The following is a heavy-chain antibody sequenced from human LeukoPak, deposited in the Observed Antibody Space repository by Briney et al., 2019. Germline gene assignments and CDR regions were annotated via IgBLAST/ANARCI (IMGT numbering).Heavy chain of an antibody. V-gene: IGHV3-15*01. Sequence: GGSLRLSCAASGFTFSNAWMSWVRQAPGKGLEWVGRIRSKTDGGTTDYAAPVKGRFTISRDDSKNTLYLQMNSLKTGDTAVYYCTTARNMVRGVIRLDYWGQGTLVTVSS. D-gene: IGHD3-10*01. CDR2: IRSKTDGGTT. CDR1: GFTFSNAW. J-gene: IGHJ4*02. CDR3: TTARNMVRGVIRLDY.